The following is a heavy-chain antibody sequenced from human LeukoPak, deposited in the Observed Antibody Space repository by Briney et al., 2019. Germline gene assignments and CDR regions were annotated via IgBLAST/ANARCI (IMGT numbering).Heavy chain of an antibody. Sequence: GASVKVSCKASGYTFTSYGISWVRQAPGQGLEWMGIINPSGGSTSYAQKSQGRVTMTRDTSTSTVYMELSSLRSEDTAVYYCARGPGYYYYYMDVWGKGTTVTVSS. CDR3: ARGPGYYYYYMDV. J-gene: IGHJ6*03. CDR2: INPSGGST. V-gene: IGHV1-46*01. CDR1: GYTFTSYG.